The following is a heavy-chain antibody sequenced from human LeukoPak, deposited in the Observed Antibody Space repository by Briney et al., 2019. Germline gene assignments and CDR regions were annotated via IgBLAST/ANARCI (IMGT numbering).Heavy chain of an antibody. CDR1: AFSFSTYG. V-gene: IGHV3-30*02. J-gene: IGHJ4*02. CDR2: IQYDGSYN. CDR3: AKDFRVGARSFDY. D-gene: IGHD1-26*01. Sequence: GGSLRLSCEVSAFSFSTYGMHWVRQAPGKGLEWVAFIQYDGSYNMYADSVKGRFTISRDNSNNMLYLQMNSLRTEDTAVYFCAKDFRVGARSFDYWGQGTLVTVSS.